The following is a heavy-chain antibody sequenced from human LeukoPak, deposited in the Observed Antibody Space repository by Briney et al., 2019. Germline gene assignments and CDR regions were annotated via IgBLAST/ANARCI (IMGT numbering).Heavy chain of an antibody. CDR2: IYHSEST. CDR3: ARGRDVLTGYYYFDY. CDR1: GYSISSGYY. Sequence: PSETLSLTCTVPGYSISSGYYWGWIRQPPGKGLEWIGSIYHSESTYYNPSLKSRVTISVDTSKNQFSMKLSSVTAADTAVYYCARGRDVLTGYYYFDYWGQGTLVTVSS. D-gene: IGHD3-9*01. J-gene: IGHJ4*02. V-gene: IGHV4-38-2*02.